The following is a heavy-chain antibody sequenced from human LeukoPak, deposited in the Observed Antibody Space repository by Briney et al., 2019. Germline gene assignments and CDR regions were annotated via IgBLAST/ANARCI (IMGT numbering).Heavy chain of an antibody. Sequence: SETLSLTCTVSGDSIDSYYWSWIRQPPGEGLQWIGYVFYSGPTNYDASLKSRVAISVDRSKNQFSLKLTSVSAADTAVYYCAGRSARYFDTWGQGTPVTVSS. CDR1: GDSIDSYY. CDR3: AGRSARYFDT. J-gene: IGHJ4*02. D-gene: IGHD1-26*01. V-gene: IGHV4-59*01. CDR2: VFYSGPT.